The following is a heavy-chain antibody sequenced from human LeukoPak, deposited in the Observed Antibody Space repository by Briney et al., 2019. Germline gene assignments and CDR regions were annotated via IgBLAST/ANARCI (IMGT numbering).Heavy chain of an antibody. CDR1: GFTFSSYA. D-gene: IGHD6-13*01. V-gene: IGHV3-30*04. J-gene: IGHJ4*02. CDR3: ASDHSRIAAAGTFGY. CDR2: ISYDGSNK. Sequence: PGRSLRLSCAASGFTFSSYAMHWVRQAPGKGLEWVAVISYDGSNKYYADSVKGRFTISRDNSKNTLYLQMNSLRAEDTAVYYCASDHSRIAAAGTFGYWGQGTLVTVSS.